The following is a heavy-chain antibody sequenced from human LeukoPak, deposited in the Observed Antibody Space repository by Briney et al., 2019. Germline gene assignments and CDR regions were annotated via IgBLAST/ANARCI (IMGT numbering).Heavy chain of an antibody. V-gene: IGHV3-49*03. D-gene: IGHD5-18*01. Sequence: GGSLRLSCAASGFTFGDYAMSWFRQAPGKGPEWVGFIRSKAYGGTTEYAASVKGRFTISRDDSKSIAYLQMNSLKTGDTAVYYCTREGVGGYSYGYYYWGQGTLVTVSS. CDR1: GFTFGDYA. CDR3: TREGVGGYSYGYYY. J-gene: IGHJ4*02. CDR2: IRSKAYGGTT.